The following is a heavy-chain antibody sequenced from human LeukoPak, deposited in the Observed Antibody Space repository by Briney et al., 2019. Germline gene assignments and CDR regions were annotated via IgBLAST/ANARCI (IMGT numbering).Heavy chain of an antibody. CDR1: GYTFAGYY. CDR2: IKPNSGGT. J-gene: IGHJ4*02. Sequence: ASVKVSCKASGYTFAGYYVHWVRQAPGQGLEWMGWIKPNSGGTQYAQRFRGRVTMTRDTSITTAYMELTGLRSDDTAVYFCASEESHDYGETWGQGTLVTVSS. D-gene: IGHD4-17*01. V-gene: IGHV1-2*02. CDR3: ASEESHDYGET.